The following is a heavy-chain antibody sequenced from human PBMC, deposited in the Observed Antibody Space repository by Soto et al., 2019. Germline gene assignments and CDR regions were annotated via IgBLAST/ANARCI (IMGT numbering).Heavy chain of an antibody. J-gene: IGHJ4*02. CDR2: INPSGGST. Sequence: ASVKVSCTESGYTLTSYYMHWVRQAKGQGLEWMGIINPSGGSTSYAQKFQGRVTMTRDTSTSTVYMELSSLRSEDTAVYYCARGDSSSWLNPALFDYWGQGTLVTVSS. CDR3: ARGDSSSWLNPALFDY. V-gene: IGHV1-46*03. D-gene: IGHD6-13*01. CDR1: GYTLTSYY.